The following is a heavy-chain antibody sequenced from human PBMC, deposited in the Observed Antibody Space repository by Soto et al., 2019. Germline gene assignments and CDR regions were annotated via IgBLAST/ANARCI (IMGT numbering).Heavy chain of an antibody. V-gene: IGHV1-18*01. D-gene: IGHD1-7*01. CDR3: ARDLSAGTAAY. Sequence: QVQLVQSGAEVKKPGASVKVSCKASGYTFTSYRIIWVRQAPGQGLEWMGWISAYSGNTNSAPKVQDRVTMTTDTSTSTAYMELGSIKSDDTAVYYCARDLSAGTAAYWGQGTLVTVSS. CDR1: GYTFTSYR. CDR2: ISAYSGNT. J-gene: IGHJ4*02.